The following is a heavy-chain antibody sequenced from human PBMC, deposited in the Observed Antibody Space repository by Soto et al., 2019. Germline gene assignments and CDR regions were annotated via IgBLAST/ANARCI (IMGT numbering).Heavy chain of an antibody. D-gene: IGHD3-22*01. CDR1: GGSISSGDYY. Sequence: QVQLQESGPGLVKPSQTLSLTCTVSGGSISSGDYYWSWIRQPPGKGLEWIGYIYYSGSTYYNPSLKSRVTISVDTSKNQFSLKLSSVTAADTAVYYCARQTYYYDSSGYYGWGYYFDYWGQGTLVTVSS. CDR3: ARQTYYYDSSGYYGWGYYFDY. J-gene: IGHJ4*02. V-gene: IGHV4-30-4*01. CDR2: IYYSGST.